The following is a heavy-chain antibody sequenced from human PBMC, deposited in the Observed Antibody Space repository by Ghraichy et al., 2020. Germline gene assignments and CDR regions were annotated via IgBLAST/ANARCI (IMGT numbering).Heavy chain of an antibody. CDR3: ARDLWDTSSPAQYMDV. Sequence: GGSLRLSCAASGFTFSSYGMHWVRQAPGKGLEWVAVIWYDGSNKYYADSVKGRFTISRDNSKNTLYLQMNSLRAEDTAVYYCARDLWDTSSPAQYMDVWGKGTTVTVSS. CDR2: IWYDGSNK. CDR1: GFTFSSYG. D-gene: IGHD6-6*01. V-gene: IGHV3-33*01. J-gene: IGHJ6*03.